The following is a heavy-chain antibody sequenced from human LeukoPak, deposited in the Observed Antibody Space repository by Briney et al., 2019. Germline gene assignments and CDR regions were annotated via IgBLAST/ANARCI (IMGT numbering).Heavy chain of an antibody. J-gene: IGHJ6*02. D-gene: IGHD3-3*01. V-gene: IGHV4-34*01. Sequence: SETLPLTCTVSNDSISNYYWSWIRQPPGKGLEWIGEINHSGSTNYNPSLKSRVTISVDTSKNQFSLKLSSVTAADTAVYYCARGLQDHFWSGYFYYYYGMDVWGQGTTVTVSS. CDR1: NDSISNYY. CDR2: INHSGST. CDR3: ARGLQDHFWSGYFYYYYGMDV.